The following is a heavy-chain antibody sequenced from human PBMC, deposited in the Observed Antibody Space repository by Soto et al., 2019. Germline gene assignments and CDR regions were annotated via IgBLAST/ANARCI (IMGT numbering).Heavy chain of an antibody. J-gene: IGHJ4*02. V-gene: IGHV4-59*01. D-gene: IGHD5-18*01. CDR3: ARGDTGGHFYFDY. CDR2: AHYSGTT. Sequence: FVIMSHTCRVSDGFFTYYWSWIRQPPGKGPEWIGFAHYSGTTKYTPSLKSRVTISLDMPKRQFSLNLSSVTAADTAVYFCARGDTGGHFYFDYWGQGALVTVSS. CDR1: DGFFTYY.